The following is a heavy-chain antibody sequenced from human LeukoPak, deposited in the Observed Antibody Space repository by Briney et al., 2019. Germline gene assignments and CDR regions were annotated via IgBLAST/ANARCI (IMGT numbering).Heavy chain of an antibody. CDR2: SGTVGDT. J-gene: IGHJ4*02. D-gene: IGHD2-2*01. CDR1: GFTSSGYD. Sequence: PGGSLRLSCAASGFTSSGYDMHWVRQITGGGLEWVSTSGTVGDTFYSDSVKGRFTISRENAKNSVHLQMNSLRVEDSAIYFCVRAAMPYIINGRRFDYWGQGTLVTVSS. V-gene: IGHV3-13*04. CDR3: VRAAMPYIINGRRFDY.